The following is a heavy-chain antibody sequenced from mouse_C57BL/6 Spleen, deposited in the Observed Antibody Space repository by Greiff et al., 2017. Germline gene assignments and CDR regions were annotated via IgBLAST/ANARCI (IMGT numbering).Heavy chain of an antibody. J-gene: IGHJ2*01. CDR1: GYTFTSYW. CDR2: IDPSDSYT. Sequence: QVQLQQSGAELVMPGASVKLSCKASGYTFTSYWMHWVKQRPGQGLEWIGEIDPSDSYTNYNQKFKGKSTLTVDKSSSTAYMQLSSLTSEDSAVYYGARSRQLRGGDYWGQGTTLTVSS. V-gene: IGHV1-69*01. D-gene: IGHD3-2*02. CDR3: ARSRQLRGGDY.